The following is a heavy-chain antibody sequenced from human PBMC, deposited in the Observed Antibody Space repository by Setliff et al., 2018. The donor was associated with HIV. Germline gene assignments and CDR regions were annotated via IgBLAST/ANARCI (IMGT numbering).Heavy chain of an antibody. Sequence: ASETLSLTCTVSGDSIISGDYYWSWIRQSPGKGLEWIGHIHYKGNIDYNASLESRLAISSDTSKNQFSLNLSSVIAADTAIYFCARFTVVVFGAGEPSWFDPWGQGILVTVS. D-gene: IGHD2-15*01. CDR3: ARFTVVVFGAGEPSWFDP. J-gene: IGHJ5*02. CDR1: GDSIISGDYY. CDR2: IHYKGNI. V-gene: IGHV4-30-4*08.